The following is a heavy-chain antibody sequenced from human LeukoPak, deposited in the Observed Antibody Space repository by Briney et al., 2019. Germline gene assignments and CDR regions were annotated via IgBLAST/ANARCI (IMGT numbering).Heavy chain of an antibody. CDR2: ISMTGGST. CDR3: ARDPRIQGYPYGTVLDY. D-gene: IGHD3-10*01. J-gene: IGHJ4*02. CDR1: GFTFTNYG. V-gene: IGHV3-23*01. Sequence: PGGSLRLSCVASGFTFTNYGMSWVRQAPGKGLEWLSGISMTGGSTYYPDSVKGQFTISRDNAKNTLYLQMNSLRAEDSAVYYCARDPRIQGYPYGTVLDYWGQGTLVTVSA.